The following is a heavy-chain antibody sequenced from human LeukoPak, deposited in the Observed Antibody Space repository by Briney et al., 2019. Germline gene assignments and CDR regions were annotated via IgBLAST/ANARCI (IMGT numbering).Heavy chain of an antibody. J-gene: IGHJ3*02. CDR3: ARESKVDAFDI. V-gene: IGHV4-59*12. CDR1: GVSISSYY. CDR2: IYYSGST. Sequence: DPSETLSLTCTVSGVSISSYYWSWIRQPPGKGLEWIGYIYYSGSTNYNPSLKSRVTISVDTSKNQFSLKLSSVTAADTAVYYCARESKVDAFDIWGQGTMVTVSS. D-gene: IGHD4-11*01.